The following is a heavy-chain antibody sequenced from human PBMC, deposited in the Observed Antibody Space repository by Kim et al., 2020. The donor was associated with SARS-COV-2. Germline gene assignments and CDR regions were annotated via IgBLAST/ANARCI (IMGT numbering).Heavy chain of an antibody. V-gene: IGHV4-39*01. CDR2: IYYSGST. J-gene: IGHJ2*01. D-gene: IGHD3-22*01. CDR3: ARPNYYDSSGYYSYLGWYFDL. Sequence: SETLSLTCTVSGGSISSSSYYWGWIRQPPGKGLEWIGSIYYSGSTYYNPSLKSRVTISVDTSKNQFSLKLSSVTAADTAVYYCARPNYYDSSGYYSYLGWYFDLWGRGTLVTVSS. CDR1: GGSISSSSYY.